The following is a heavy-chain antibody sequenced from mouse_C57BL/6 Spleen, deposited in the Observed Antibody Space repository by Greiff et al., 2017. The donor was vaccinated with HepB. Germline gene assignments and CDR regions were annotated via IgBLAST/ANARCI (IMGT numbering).Heavy chain of an antibody. CDR2: INYDGSST. CDR3: AREGYDYDGYFDY. CDR1: GFTFSDYY. Sequence: EVMLVESEGGLVQPGSSMKLSCTASGFTFSDYYMAWVRQVPEKGLEWVANINYDGSSTYYLDSLKSRFIISRDNAKNTLYLQLSSLKSEDTATYYCAREGYDYDGYFDYWGQGTTLTVSS. J-gene: IGHJ2*01. V-gene: IGHV5-16*01. D-gene: IGHD2-4*01.